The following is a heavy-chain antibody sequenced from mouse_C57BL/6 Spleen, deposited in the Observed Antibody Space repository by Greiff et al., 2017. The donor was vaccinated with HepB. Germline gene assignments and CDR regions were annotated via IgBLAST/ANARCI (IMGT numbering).Heavy chain of an antibody. CDR3: ALPMAMDY. D-gene: IGHD6-5*01. CDR1: GYTFTDYY. J-gene: IGHJ4*01. CDR2: INPNNGGT. V-gene: IGHV1-26*01. Sequence: VQLQQSGPELVKPGASVKISCKASGYTFTDYYMNWVKQSHGKSLEWIGDINPNNGGTSYNQKFKGKATLTVDKSSSTAYMELRSLTSEDSAVYYCALPMAMDYWGQGTSVTVSS.